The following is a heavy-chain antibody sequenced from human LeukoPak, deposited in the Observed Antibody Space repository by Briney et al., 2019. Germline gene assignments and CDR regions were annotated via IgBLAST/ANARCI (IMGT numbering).Heavy chain of an antibody. Sequence: PGRSLRLSCAASGFTFSGYAMHWVRQAPGKGLEWVAVISYDGSNKYYADSVKGRFTISRDNSKNTLYLQMNSLRAEDTAVYYCARDILLYYDFWSGYSGYNWFDPWGQGTLVTVSS. CDR2: ISYDGSNK. CDR3: ARDILLYYDFWSGYSGYNWFDP. CDR1: GFTFSGYA. V-gene: IGHV3-30-3*01. D-gene: IGHD3-3*01. J-gene: IGHJ5*02.